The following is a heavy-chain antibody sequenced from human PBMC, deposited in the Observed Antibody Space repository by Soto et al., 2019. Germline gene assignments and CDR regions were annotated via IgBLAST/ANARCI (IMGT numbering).Heavy chain of an antibody. D-gene: IGHD3-16*01. J-gene: IGHJ5*02. CDR3: AREMGACSDSSCYPGPYDS. Sequence: QPGGSLRLSCAASGFTFTSYSMNWVRQAPGQGLEWVSYITSKSTTIKYADSVKGRFTVSRDNAKNSLYLQLNSLRDEDTAVYYCAREMGACSDSSCYPGPYDSWGQGTLVTAPQ. CDR1: GFTFTSYS. V-gene: IGHV3-48*02. CDR2: ITSKSTTI.